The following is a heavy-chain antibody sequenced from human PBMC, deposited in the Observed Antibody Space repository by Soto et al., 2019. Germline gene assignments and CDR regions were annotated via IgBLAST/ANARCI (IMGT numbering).Heavy chain of an antibody. V-gene: IGHV3-33*01. CDR2: IWYDGSNK. CDR1: GFTFSSYG. Sequence: GGSLRLSCAASGFTFSSYGMHWVRQAPGKGLEWVAVIWYDGSNKYYADSVKGRLTISRDNSKNTLYLQMNSLRAEDMAVYYCARDLDPAMTTVTLGYWGQGTLVTVSS. CDR3: ARDLDPAMTTVTLGY. J-gene: IGHJ4*02. D-gene: IGHD4-17*01.